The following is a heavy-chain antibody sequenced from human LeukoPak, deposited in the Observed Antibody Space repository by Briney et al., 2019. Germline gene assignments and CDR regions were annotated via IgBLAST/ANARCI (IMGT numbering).Heavy chain of an antibody. CDR1: GGSSSSGSYY. CDR3: ARVRLGYCSSTSCYTGRSYYYYYMDV. Sequence: SQTLSLTCTVSGGSSSSGSYYWSWLRQPAGKGLEWIGRFYTSENTNYNPSLKSRVTISLDTSKNQFSLKLSSVTAADTAVYYCARVRLGYCSSTSCYTGRSYYYYYMDVWGKGTTVTVSS. J-gene: IGHJ6*03. D-gene: IGHD2-2*02. V-gene: IGHV4-61*02. CDR2: FYTSENT.